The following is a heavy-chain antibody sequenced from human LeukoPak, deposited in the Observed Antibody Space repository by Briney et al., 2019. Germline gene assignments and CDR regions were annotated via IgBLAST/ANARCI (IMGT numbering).Heavy chain of an antibody. CDR3: ARGTLYSGWSYYFDD. CDR1: GGSISSGSYH. D-gene: IGHD6-19*01. V-gene: IGHV4-61*02. Sequence: SETLSLTCTVSGGSISSGSYHWSWIRQPAGKGLEWIGRVYSSGSTDYNPSLKSRLSISVDTSKIQFSLRLRSVTAADTAMYYCARGTLYSGWSYYFDDWGQGNQVTVSS. J-gene: IGHJ4*02. CDR2: VYSSGST.